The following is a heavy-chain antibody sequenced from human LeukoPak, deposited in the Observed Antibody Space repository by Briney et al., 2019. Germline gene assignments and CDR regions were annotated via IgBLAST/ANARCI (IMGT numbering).Heavy chain of an antibody. CDR2: ISYDGSNK. CDR3: ARATMIVVARSAFDI. V-gene: IGHV3-30-3*01. J-gene: IGHJ3*02. D-gene: IGHD3-22*01. CDR1: GFTFSSYA. Sequence: GGSLRLSCAASGFTFSSYAMSWVRQAPGKGLEWVAVISYDGSNKYYADSVKGRFTISRDNSKNTLYLQMNSLRAEDTAVYYCARATMIVVARSAFDIWGQGTMVTVSS.